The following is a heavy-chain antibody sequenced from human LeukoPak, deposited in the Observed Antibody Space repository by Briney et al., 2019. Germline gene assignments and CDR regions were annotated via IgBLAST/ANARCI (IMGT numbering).Heavy chain of an antibody. CDR1: GGSISSYY. J-gene: IGHJ3*02. D-gene: IGHD2-21*01. V-gene: IGHV4-59*12. CDR3: ARDFGILVRAFDI. Sequence: PSETLSLTCTVSGGSISSYYWSWIRQPPGKGLEWIGYIYYSGSTNYNPSLKSRVTISVDTSNNQFSLKLSSVTAADTAVYYCARDFGILVRAFDIWGQGTMVTVSS. CDR2: IYYSGST.